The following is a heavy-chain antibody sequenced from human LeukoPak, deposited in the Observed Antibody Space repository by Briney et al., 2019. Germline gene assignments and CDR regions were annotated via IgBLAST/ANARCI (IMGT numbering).Heavy chain of an antibody. D-gene: IGHD2-2*01. Sequence: GGSLRLSCVVSGFTFSSYDMSWVRQAPGKGLEWVSGISASGAGTDYADSVKGRFTISRDNSKNTLYLQMNSLRAEDTAVYYCAKGGGIHCSSTSCSYDAFDIWGQGTMVTVSS. CDR2: ISASGAGT. V-gene: IGHV3-23*01. CDR3: AKGGGIHCSSTSCSYDAFDI. CDR1: GFTFSSYD. J-gene: IGHJ3*02.